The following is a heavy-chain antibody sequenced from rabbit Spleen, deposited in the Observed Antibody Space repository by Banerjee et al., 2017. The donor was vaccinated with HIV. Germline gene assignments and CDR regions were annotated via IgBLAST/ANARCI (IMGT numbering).Heavy chain of an antibody. CDR1: GFSFSSSDY. Sequence: QSLEESGGGLVQPEGSLALTCKASGFSFSSSDYICWVRQAPGKGLEWISCIAGSSSGFTYSATWAKGRFTCSKTSSTTVTLRMTSLTAADTATYFCARDAGTSFSTYGMDLWGPGTLVTVS. D-gene: IGHD8-1*01. V-gene: IGHV1S40*01. J-gene: IGHJ6*01. CDR2: IAGSSSGFT. CDR3: ARDAGTSFSTYGMDL.